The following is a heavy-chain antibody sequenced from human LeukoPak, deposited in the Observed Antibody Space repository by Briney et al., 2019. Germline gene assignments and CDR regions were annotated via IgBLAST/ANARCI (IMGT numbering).Heavy chain of an antibody. V-gene: IGHV3-33*01. D-gene: IGHD2-2*01. CDR2: IWYDGSNK. CDR3: ARPYSSTLYYYYGMDV. Sequence: QPGRSLRPSCAASGFTFSSYGMHWVRQAPGKGLEWVAVIWYDGSNKYYADSVKGRFTISRDNSKNTLYLQMNSLRAEDTAVYYCARPYSSTLYYYYGMDVWGQGTTVTVSS. CDR1: GFTFSSYG. J-gene: IGHJ6*02.